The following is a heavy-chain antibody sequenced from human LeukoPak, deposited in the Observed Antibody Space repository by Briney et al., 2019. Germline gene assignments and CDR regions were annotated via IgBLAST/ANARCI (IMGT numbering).Heavy chain of an antibody. CDR2: IDHSGST. CDR3: ARLGMGRHNYYYYYMDV. D-gene: IGHD3-10*01. V-gene: IGHV4-34*01. Sequence: PSETLSLTCAVYGGSFSGYYWSWIRQPPGKGLEWIGEIDHSGSTNYNPSLKSRVTISVDTSKNQFSLKLSSVTAAATAVYYCARLGMGRHNYYYYYMDVWGKGTTVTTSS. J-gene: IGHJ6*03. CDR1: GGSFSGYY.